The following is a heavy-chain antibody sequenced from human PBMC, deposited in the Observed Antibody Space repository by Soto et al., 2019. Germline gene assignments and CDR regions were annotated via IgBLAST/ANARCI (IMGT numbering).Heavy chain of an antibody. CDR1: GYTFTSRY. J-gene: IGHJ5*02. CDR3: ARDWGLRYFDWNRFDP. D-gene: IGHD3-9*01. Sequence: GASVKVSCKASGYTFTSRYMHWVRQAPGQRPEWMGYIYGDNTYTKYSEKFQGRVTITSDTSASTAYMELSSLRSEDTAVYYCARDWGLRYFDWNRFDPWGQGTLVTVSS. V-gene: IGHV1-3*01. CDR2: IYGDNTYT.